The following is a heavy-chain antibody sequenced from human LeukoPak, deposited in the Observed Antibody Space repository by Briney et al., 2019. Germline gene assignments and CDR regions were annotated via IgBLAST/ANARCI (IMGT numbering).Heavy chain of an antibody. CDR3: AREVVRWLPGW. CDR2: LYAAGNT. J-gene: IGHJ4*02. D-gene: IGHD5-24*01. CDR1: GYSISSGYH. V-gene: IGHV4-38-2*02. Sequence: SVTLTLTCAVSGYSISSGYHRGWPRATPRKGLEGIGSLYAAGNTYYRPSLKSRVTISLDKSKNLFSLDLSSVTAADTAVYFWAREVVRWLPGWWGGGTVVTVSS.